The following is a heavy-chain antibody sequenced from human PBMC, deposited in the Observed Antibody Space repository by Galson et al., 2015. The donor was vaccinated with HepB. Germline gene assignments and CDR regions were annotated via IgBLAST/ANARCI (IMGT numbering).Heavy chain of an antibody. CDR1: GFTFSDYY. Sequence: SLRLSCAASGFTFSDYYMSWIRQAPGKGLEWVSYISSSSSYTNYADSVKGRFTISRDNAKNSLYLQMNSLRAEGTAVYYCAGKVVVVVAATEEGAFDIWGQGTMVTASS. J-gene: IGHJ3*02. CDR2: ISSSSSYT. D-gene: IGHD2-15*01. CDR3: AGKVVVVVAATEEGAFDI. V-gene: IGHV3-11*06.